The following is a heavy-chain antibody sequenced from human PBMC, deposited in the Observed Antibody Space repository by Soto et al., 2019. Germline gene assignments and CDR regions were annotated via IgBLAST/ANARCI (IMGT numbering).Heavy chain of an antibody. CDR1: GFTFSSYS. CDR3: ARDLNTYYDFWSGYYDY. Sequence: EVQLVESGGGLVKPGGSLRLSCAASGFTFSSYSMNWVRQAPGMGLEWVSSISSSSSYIYYADSVKGRFTISRDNAKNSLYLQMNSLRAEDTAVYYCARDLNTYYDFWSGYYDYWGQGTLVTVSS. CDR2: ISSSSSYI. D-gene: IGHD3-3*01. V-gene: IGHV3-21*01. J-gene: IGHJ4*02.